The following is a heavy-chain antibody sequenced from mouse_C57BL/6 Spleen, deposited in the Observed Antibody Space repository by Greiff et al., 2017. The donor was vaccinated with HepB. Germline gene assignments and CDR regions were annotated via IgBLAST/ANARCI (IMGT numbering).Heavy chain of an antibody. CDR2: IDPSDSYT. Sequence: QVQLKQPGAELVMPGASVKLSCKASGYTFTSYWMHWVKQRPGQGLEWIGEIDPSDSYTNYNQKFKGKSTLTVDKSSSTAYMQLSSLTSEDSAVYYCARVLYGSSDYWGQGTTLTVSS. CDR3: ARVLYGSSDY. CDR1: GYTFTSYW. J-gene: IGHJ2*01. V-gene: IGHV1-69*01. D-gene: IGHD1-1*01.